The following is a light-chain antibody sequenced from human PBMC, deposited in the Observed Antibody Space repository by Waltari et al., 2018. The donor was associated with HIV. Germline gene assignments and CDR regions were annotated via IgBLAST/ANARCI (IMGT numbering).Light chain of an antibody. Sequence: LVLTQSPSASASLGASVRLTCTLSSGHSNYVIAWHQQRPEKGPRFLMRLNSDGSYTRGDVIPDRFSGSSSGAERYVTISSLQSDDEADYYCQTWGTGIVVFGGGTKLAVL. CDR2: LNSDGSY. J-gene: IGLJ2*01. CDR1: SGHSNYV. CDR3: QTWGTGIVV. V-gene: IGLV4-69*01.